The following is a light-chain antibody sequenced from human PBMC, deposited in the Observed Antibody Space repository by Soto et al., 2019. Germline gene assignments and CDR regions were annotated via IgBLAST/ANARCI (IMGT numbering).Light chain of an antibody. V-gene: IGKV3D-15*01. CDR2: DAS. J-gene: IGKJ1*01. Sequence: EIVMTQSPATLSVSPGESATLSCRASQSVSSNLAWYQQRPGQAPRLLIYDASNRATGIPARFSGSGSGTDFTLTISSLQPDDFATYYCQQYDTYWTFGQGTKVDI. CDR3: QQYDTYWT. CDR1: QSVSSN.